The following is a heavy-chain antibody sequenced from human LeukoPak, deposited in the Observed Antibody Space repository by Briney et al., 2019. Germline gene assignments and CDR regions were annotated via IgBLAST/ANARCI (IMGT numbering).Heavy chain of an antibody. J-gene: IGHJ4*02. Sequence: SETLSLTCAVYGGSFSGYYWTWIRQPPGKGLEWIGEINSSGSTYYNPSLKSRVTISVDTSKNQFSLKLSSVTAADTAVYYCARRCSGGSCHSESEKDYWGQGTLVTVSS. CDR1: GGSFSGYY. CDR2: INSSGST. D-gene: IGHD2-15*01. CDR3: ARRCSGGSCHSESEKDY. V-gene: IGHV4-34*01.